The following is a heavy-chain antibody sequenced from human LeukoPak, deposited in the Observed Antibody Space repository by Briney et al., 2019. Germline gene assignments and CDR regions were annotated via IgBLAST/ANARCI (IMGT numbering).Heavy chain of an antibody. Sequence: ASETLSLTCTVSGESIRSYYWSWIRQTPGKGQEWIGYIYYSGNTNYNPSLKSRVTISLDTSKNQFSLKLTSVTAADTAVYYCATNYAVAGPYYFDYWGQGALITVSS. CDR2: IYYSGNT. CDR1: GESIRSYY. D-gene: IGHD6-19*01. J-gene: IGHJ4*02. CDR3: ATNYAVAGPYYFDY. V-gene: IGHV4-59*01.